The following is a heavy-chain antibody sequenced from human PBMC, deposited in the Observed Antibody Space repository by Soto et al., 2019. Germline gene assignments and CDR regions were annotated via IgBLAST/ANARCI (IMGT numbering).Heavy chain of an antibody. CDR2: INHSGST. V-gene: IGHV4-34*01. J-gene: IGHJ6*03. Sequence: QVQLQQWGAGLLKPSETLSLTCAVYGGSFSGYYWSWIRQPPGKGLEWIGEINHSGSTNYNPSLKSRVTISVDTSKNQFSLKLSSVTAADTAVYYCARCRGFGELSGVVTEYYYYMDVWGKGTTVTVSS. CDR1: GGSFSGYY. CDR3: ARCRGFGELSGVVTEYYYYMDV. D-gene: IGHD3-10*01.